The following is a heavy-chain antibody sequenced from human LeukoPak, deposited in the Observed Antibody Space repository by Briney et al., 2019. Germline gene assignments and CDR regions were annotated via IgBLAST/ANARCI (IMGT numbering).Heavy chain of an antibody. Sequence: SVKVSCKASGGTFSSYAISWVRQAPGQGLEWMGRIIPILGIANYAQKFQGRVTITADKSTSTAYMELSSLRSEDTAVYYCARGSLVVVIRWFDPWGQGNPGHRLL. CDR2: IIPILGIA. CDR1: GGTFSSYA. V-gene: IGHV1-69*04. CDR3: ARGSLVVVIRWFDP. D-gene: IGHD3-22*01. J-gene: IGHJ5*02.